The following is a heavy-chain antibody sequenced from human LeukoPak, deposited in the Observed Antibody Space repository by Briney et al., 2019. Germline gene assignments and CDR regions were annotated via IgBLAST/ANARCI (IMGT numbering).Heavy chain of an antibody. CDR3: ARDSIYSSGWYRSYYGMDV. CDR2: ISAYNGNT. Sequence: PGASVKVSCKASGYTFTSYGISWVRQAPGQGLEWMGWISAYNGNTNYAQKLQGRVTMTTDTSTSTAYMELRSLRSDDTAVYYCARDSIYSSGWYRSYYGMDVWGQGTTVTVSS. J-gene: IGHJ6*02. D-gene: IGHD6-19*01. CDR1: GYTFTSYG. V-gene: IGHV1-18*01.